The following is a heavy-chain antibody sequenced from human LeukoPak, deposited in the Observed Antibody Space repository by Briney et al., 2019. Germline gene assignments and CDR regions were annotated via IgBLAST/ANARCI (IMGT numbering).Heavy chain of an antibody. CDR2: MNEDGSVK. J-gene: IGHJ4*02. CDR3: ARKMGATHAFDY. V-gene: IGHV3-7*05. Sequence: GGSLRLSCAASGFTFSSYWMSWVRQAPGKGLEWVANMNEDGSVKNYVVSVKGRFTISRDNSKNTLYLLMNSLRAEDTALYYCARKMGATHAFDYWGQGTLVAVSS. D-gene: IGHD1-26*01. CDR1: GFTFSSYW.